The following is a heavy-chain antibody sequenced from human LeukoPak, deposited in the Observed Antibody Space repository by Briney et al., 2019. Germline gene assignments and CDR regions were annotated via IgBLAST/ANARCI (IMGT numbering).Heavy chain of an antibody. V-gene: IGHV3-21*01. CDR1: GFTFSSYS. J-gene: IGHJ4*02. D-gene: IGHD1-14*01. CDR3: AKDSASITSFKYYFDY. CDR2: ISSSSSYI. Sequence: GGSLRLSCAASGFTFSSYSMNWVRQAPGKGLEWVSSISSSSSYIYYADSVKGRFTISRDNAKNTLYLQMNSLRAEDTAVYYCAKDSASITSFKYYFDYWGQGTLVTVSS.